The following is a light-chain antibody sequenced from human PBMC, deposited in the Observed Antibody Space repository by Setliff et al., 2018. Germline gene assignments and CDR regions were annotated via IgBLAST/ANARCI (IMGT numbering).Light chain of an antibody. V-gene: IGKV4-1*01. J-gene: IGKJ1*01. CDR2: WAS. CDR1: QSVLYSSNNKNY. Sequence: DIVMTQSPDPLAVSLGERATINCKSSQSVLYSSNNKNYLAWYQQKPGQPPKLLIYWASTRESGVPDRFSGSGSGTDFTLTISSLQAEDVAVYYCQQYYSTPRTFGQGTKV. CDR3: QQYYSTPRT.